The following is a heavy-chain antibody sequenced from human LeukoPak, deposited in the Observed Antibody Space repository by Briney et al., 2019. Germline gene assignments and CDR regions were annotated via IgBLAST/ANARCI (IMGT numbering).Heavy chain of an antibody. Sequence: ASVKVSCKVSGYTLTELSMHWVRQAPGKGLEWMGGFDPEDGETIYAQKFQGRVTMTEDTSTDTAYMELSSLRSEDTAVYYCACSSMVRGVIITFRFDPWGQGTLVTVSS. D-gene: IGHD3-10*01. J-gene: IGHJ5*02. CDR3: ACSSMVRGVIITFRFDP. V-gene: IGHV1-24*01. CDR2: FDPEDGET. CDR1: GYTLTELS.